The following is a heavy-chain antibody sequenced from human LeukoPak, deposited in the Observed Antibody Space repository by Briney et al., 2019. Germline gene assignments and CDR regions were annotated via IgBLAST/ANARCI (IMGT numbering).Heavy chain of an antibody. CDR1: GGTFSSYA. V-gene: IGHV1-69*13. D-gene: IGHD3-3*01. CDR3: ARESVDFWSGYRLYYFDY. J-gene: IGHJ4*02. Sequence: ASVKVPCKASGGTFSSYAISWVRQAPGQGLEWMGGIIPIFGTANYAQKFQGRVTITADESTSTAYMELSSLRSEDTAVYYCARESVDFWSGYRLYYFDYWGQGTLVTVSS. CDR2: IIPIFGTA.